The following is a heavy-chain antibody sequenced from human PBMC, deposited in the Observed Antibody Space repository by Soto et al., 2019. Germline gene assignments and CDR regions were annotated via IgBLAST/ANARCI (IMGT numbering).Heavy chain of an antibody. CDR3: ARDPVDGYALFDY. J-gene: IGHJ4*02. D-gene: IGHD5-12*01. V-gene: IGHV4-59*01. CDR2: IHNSGTT. Sequence: VQLQESGPGLVKPSETLSLTCTVSGDSISGYHWNWIRQPPGKGLEWIGYIHNSGTTKYNSSLKSRVTISVDTSKKQSSLKLTSVTAADTAVYFCARDPVDGYALFDYWGQGILVTVSS. CDR1: GDSISGYH.